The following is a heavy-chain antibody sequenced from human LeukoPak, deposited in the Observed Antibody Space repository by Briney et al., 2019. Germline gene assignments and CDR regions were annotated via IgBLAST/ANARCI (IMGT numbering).Heavy chain of an antibody. CDR2: INPNSGGT. D-gene: IGHD1-26*01. Sequence: ASVRVSCKASGYTFTDYYMHWVRQAPGQGLEWMGWINPNSGGTKYAQKFQGRVTMTRDTSISTAYMEVSRLRSEDTAVYYCATSGSYADFDYWGQGTLVTVSS. J-gene: IGHJ4*02. CDR1: GYTFTDYY. V-gene: IGHV1-2*02. CDR3: ATSGSYADFDY.